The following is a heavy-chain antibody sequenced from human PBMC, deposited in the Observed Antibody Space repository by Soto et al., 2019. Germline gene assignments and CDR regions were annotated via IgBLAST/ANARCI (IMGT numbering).Heavy chain of an antibody. CDR2: ISAYNGNT. CDR3: ASSPLFVVSTHAFDI. CDR1: GYTFTSYG. V-gene: IGHV1-18*01. Sequence: QVQLVQSGAEVKKPGASVKVSCKASGYTFTSYGISWVRQAPGQGLEWMGWISAYNGNTNYAQTLQGRVTMTTDTSTSTAYMELRSLRSDDTAVYYCASSPLFVVSTHAFDIWGQGTMVTVSS. D-gene: IGHD2-15*01. J-gene: IGHJ3*02.